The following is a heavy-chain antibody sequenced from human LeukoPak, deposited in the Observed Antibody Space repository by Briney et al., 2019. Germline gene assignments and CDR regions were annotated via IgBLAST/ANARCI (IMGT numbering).Heavy chain of an antibody. CDR3: ARGGTMVSTIGY. V-gene: IGHV4-39*07. CDR1: GGSITSNGYY. Sequence: SETLSLTCIVSGGSITSNGYYWAWIRQPPGMGLEWMGSIYQSGTTYYNSSLKSRVSMSIATSKNQFSLTLRSVTAADTAVYFCARGGTMVSTIGYWGQGTLVTVSS. J-gene: IGHJ4*02. D-gene: IGHD4/OR15-4a*01. CDR2: IYQSGTT.